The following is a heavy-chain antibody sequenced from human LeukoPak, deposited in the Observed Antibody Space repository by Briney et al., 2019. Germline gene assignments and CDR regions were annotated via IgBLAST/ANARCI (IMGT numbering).Heavy chain of an antibody. V-gene: IGHV3-15*01. Sequence: PGGSLRLSRAASGFTFSNAWMSWVRQAPGKGLEWVGRIKSKTDGGTTDYAAPVKGRFTISRDDSKNTLYLQMNSLKTEDTAVYYCTTEGSSGSYFDYWGQGTLVTVSS. CDR1: GFTFSNAW. J-gene: IGHJ4*02. CDR2: IKSKTDGGTT. D-gene: IGHD3-22*01. CDR3: TTEGSSGSYFDY.